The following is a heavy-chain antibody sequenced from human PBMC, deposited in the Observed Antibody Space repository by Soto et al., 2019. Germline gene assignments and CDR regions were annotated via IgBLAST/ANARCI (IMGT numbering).Heavy chain of an antibody. J-gene: IGHJ6*02. CDR3: ARDLCPLGSGSPCPLYGLDI. D-gene: IGHD3-10*01. CDR2: INPKSGGT. V-gene: IGHV1-2*04. CDR1: GYSFTDYH. Sequence: QVQLVQSGAEVKKPGASVKVSCKASGYSFTDYHIHWVRQAPGQGLEWLGRINPKSGGTSTAQKFQGWVTMTTDTSISTASMELTRLTSDDTAIYFCARDLCPLGSGSPCPLYGLDIWGQGTTVVVSS.